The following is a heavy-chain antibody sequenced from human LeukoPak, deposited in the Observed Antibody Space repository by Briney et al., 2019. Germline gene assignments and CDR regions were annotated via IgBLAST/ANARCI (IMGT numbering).Heavy chain of an antibody. CDR1: GDSVSSNSAA. CDR2: TYYRSKWYN. Sequence: SQTLSLTCAISGDSVSSNSAAWNWIRQSPSRGLEWLGRTYYRSKWYNDYAVSVKSRITINPDTSKNQFSLRLNSVTPEDTAVHYCARANSGSYYGDFDYWGQGTLVTVSS. V-gene: IGHV6-1*01. CDR3: ARANSGSYYGDFDY. J-gene: IGHJ4*02. D-gene: IGHD1-26*01.